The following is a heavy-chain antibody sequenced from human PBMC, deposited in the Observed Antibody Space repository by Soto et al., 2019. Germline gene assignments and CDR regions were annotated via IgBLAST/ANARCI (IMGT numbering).Heavy chain of an antibody. D-gene: IGHD1-7*01. Sequence: GGSPRLSCAASGFTFSSYSMNWVRQAPGKGLEWVSSISSSSSYIYYADSVKGRFTISRDNAKNSLYLQMNSLRAEDTAVYYCARGRVTGTTSFAFDIWGQGTMVTVSS. CDR3: ARGRVTGTTSFAFDI. J-gene: IGHJ3*02. CDR1: GFTFSSYS. V-gene: IGHV3-21*01. CDR2: ISSSSSYI.